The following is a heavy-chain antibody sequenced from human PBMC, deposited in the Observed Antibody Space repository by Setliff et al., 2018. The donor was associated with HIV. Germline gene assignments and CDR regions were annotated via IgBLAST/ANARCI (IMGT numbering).Heavy chain of an antibody. V-gene: IGHV3-23*01. J-gene: IGHJ4*02. CDR2: FGYSGSDT. Sequence: PGGSLRLSCAASGFTFYTYAMSWVRQAPGKGLEWVSTFGYSGSDTYYADSVKGRFTISRDNSKGILYLQMNSLRVEDTAMYYCAGAGRDSEGNYNMDYWGQGTLVTVSS. CDR3: AGAGRDSEGNYNMDY. CDR1: GFTFYTYA. D-gene: IGHD3-22*01.